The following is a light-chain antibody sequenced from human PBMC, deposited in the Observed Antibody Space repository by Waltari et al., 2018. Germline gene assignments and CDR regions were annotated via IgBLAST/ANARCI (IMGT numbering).Light chain of an antibody. V-gene: IGLV1-44*01. CDR3: ATWDDNLKGL. J-gene: IGLJ3*02. Sequence: QSLLTQPASASGTPWQRATISCSGSTSNIGSNAVNWYQVVPGTAPKLLIYNKKQRPSGVPDRCSGSKSGTSASLAISGLQSDDEADYYCATWDDNLKGLFGGGTKLTVL. CDR2: NKK. CDR1: TSNIGSNA.